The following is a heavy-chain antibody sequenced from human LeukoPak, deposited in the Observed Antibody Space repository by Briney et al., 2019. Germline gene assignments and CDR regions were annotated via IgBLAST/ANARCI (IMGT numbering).Heavy chain of an antibody. CDR2: INHSGST. CDR3: ARVQTADGMDV. J-gene: IGHJ6*02. V-gene: IGHV4-34*01. Sequence: SETLSLTCAVYGGSFSGYYWSWIRQPPGKGLEWIGEINHSGSTNYNPSLKSRVTISVDMSKNQFSLKLSSVTAADTAVYYCARVQTADGMDVWGQGTTVTVSS. CDR1: GGSFSGYY.